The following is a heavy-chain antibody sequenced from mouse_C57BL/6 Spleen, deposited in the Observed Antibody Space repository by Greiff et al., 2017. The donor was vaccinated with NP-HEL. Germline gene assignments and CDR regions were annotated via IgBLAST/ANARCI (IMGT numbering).Heavy chain of an antibody. J-gene: IGHJ3*01. CDR2: ISSGSSTI. CDR1: GFTFSDYG. D-gene: IGHD2-5*01. V-gene: IGHV5-17*01. Sequence: EVHLVESGGGLVKPGGSLKLSCAASGFTFSDYGMHWVRQAPEKGLEWVAYISSGSSTIYYADTVKGRFTISRDNAKNTLFLQMTSLRSEDTAMYYCARPDYSNPFAYWGQGTLVTVSA. CDR3: ARPDYSNPFAY.